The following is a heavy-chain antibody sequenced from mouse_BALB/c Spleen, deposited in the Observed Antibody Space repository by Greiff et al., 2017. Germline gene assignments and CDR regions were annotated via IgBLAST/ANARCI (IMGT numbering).Heavy chain of an antibody. CDR1: GFSLTGYG. V-gene: IGHV2-2*02. D-gene: IGHD4-1*01. CDR2: IWSGGST. CDR3: ARLNWDYAMDY. Sequence: VKLVESGPGLVAPSQSLSITCTVSGFSLTGYGVNWVRQPPGKGLEWLGVIWSGGSTDYNAAFISRLSISKDNSKSQVFFKMNSLQANDTAIYYCARLNWDYAMDYWGQGTSVTVSS. J-gene: IGHJ4*01.